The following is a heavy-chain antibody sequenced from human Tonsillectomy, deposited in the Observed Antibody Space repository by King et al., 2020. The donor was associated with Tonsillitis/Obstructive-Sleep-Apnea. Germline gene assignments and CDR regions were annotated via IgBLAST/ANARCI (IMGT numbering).Heavy chain of an antibody. CDR3: ASEVTTGAFDY. Sequence: QLQESGPGLVKPSQTLSLTCTVSGGSISSGGYYWSWIRQHPGKGLAWIGYIHDSGCTYYNPSLKSRDTISVDTSKNQFSLKLSSVTAADTAVYYCASEVTTGAFDYWGQGSQVTVSS. J-gene: IGHJ4*02. V-gene: IGHV4-31*03. CDR2: IHDSGCT. CDR1: GGSISSGGYY. D-gene: IGHD4-17*01.